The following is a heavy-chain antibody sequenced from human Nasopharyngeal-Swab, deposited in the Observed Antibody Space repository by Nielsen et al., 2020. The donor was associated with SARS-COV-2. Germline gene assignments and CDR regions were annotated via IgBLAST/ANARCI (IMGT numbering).Heavy chain of an antibody. J-gene: IGHJ4*02. CDR3: AKEPSSGSYPS. CDR1: GFTFSSYA. CDR2: ISYGGSNK. Sequence: GESLKISCAASGFTFSSYAIHWVRQAPGKGLEWVAVISYGGSNKYYADSVKGRFTISRDNSKNTLYLQMNSLRAEDTAVYYCAKEPSSGSYPSWGQGTLVTVSS. V-gene: IGHV3-30*18. D-gene: IGHD1-26*01.